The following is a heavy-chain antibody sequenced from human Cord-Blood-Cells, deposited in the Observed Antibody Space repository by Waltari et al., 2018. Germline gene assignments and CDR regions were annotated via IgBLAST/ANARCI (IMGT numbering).Heavy chain of an antibody. CDR1: GYTFTSYG. CDR2: ISAYNGNT. CDR3: AREVGYSSSWYYYYYYMDV. Sequence: QVQLVQYGAEVKKPGASVKVSCKASGYTFTSYGISWVRQATGPGLEWMGWISAYNGNTNYAQKLQGRVTMTTDTSTSTAYMELRSLRSDDTAVYYCAREVGYSSSWYYYYYYMDVWGKGTTVTVSS. J-gene: IGHJ6*03. V-gene: IGHV1-18*04. D-gene: IGHD6-13*01.